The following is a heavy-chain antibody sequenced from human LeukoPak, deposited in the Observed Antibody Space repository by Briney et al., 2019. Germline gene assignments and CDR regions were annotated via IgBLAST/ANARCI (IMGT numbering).Heavy chain of an antibody. J-gene: IGHJ4*02. V-gene: IGHV3-48*04. CDR2: ISSSGSTI. D-gene: IGHD3-22*01. Sequence: PGGSLRLSCAASGFTFSSYSMNWVRQAPGKGLEWVSYISSSGSTIYYADSVKGRFTISRDNAKNSLYLQMNSLRAEDTAVYYCARDSSGYYGFDYWGQGTLVTVSS. CDR1: GFTFSSYS. CDR3: ARDSSGYYGFDY.